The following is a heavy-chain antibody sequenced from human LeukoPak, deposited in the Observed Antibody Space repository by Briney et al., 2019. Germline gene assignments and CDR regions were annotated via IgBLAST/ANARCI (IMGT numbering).Heavy chain of an antibody. J-gene: IGHJ4*02. CDR1: GFTFSSYA. V-gene: IGHV3-23*01. CDR2: ISGSGGST. CDR3: AKYTGIYGDHFYYFDY. D-gene: IGHD4-17*01. Sequence: AGSLRLSCAASGFTFSSYAMSWVRQAPGKGLKWVSAISGSGGSTYYADSVKGRFTISRDNSKNTLYLQMNSLRAEDTAVYYCAKYTGIYGDHFYYFDYWGQGTLVTVSS.